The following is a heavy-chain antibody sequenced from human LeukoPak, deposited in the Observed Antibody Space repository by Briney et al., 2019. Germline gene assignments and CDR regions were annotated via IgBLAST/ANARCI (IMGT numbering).Heavy chain of an antibody. CDR2: IYYSGST. D-gene: IGHD1-14*01. CDR3: ARERNHGPRIFDP. Sequence: SETLSLTCTVSGGSISSYYWSWIRQPPGKGLEWIGYIYYSGSTNYNPSLKSRVTISVDTSKNQFSLKLSPVTAADTAVYYCARERNHGPRIFDPWGQGTLVTVSS. CDR1: GGSISSYY. J-gene: IGHJ5*02. V-gene: IGHV4-59*01.